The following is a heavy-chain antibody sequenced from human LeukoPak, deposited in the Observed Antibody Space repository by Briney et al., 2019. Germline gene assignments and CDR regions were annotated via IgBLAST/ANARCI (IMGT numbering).Heavy chain of an antibody. CDR3: ARMENYYDSSGYYYVAFDI. J-gene: IGHJ3*02. Sequence: PSETLSLTCTVSGGSISSYYWSWIRQPPGKGLEWIGYIYYSGSTNYNPSLKSRVTISVDTSKNQFSLKLSSVTAADTAVYYCARMENYYDSSGYYYVAFDIWGQGTMVTVSS. CDR1: GGSISSYY. CDR2: IYYSGST. V-gene: IGHV4-59*01. D-gene: IGHD3-22*01.